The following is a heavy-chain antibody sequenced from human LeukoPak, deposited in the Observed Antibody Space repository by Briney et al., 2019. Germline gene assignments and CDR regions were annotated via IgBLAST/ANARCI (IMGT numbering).Heavy chain of an antibody. CDR1: GFTFSTYN. CDR3: ASLGQYSLRFDP. CDR2: ISGSSSYI. V-gene: IGHV3-21*04. J-gene: IGHJ5*02. D-gene: IGHD6-6*01. Sequence: GGSLRLSCAASGFTFSTYNMNWVRQAPGKGLEWVSSISGSSSYIYYADSVKGRFSISRDNAKNSLYLQMNSLRAEDTAVYYCASLGQYSLRFDPWGQGTLVTVSS.